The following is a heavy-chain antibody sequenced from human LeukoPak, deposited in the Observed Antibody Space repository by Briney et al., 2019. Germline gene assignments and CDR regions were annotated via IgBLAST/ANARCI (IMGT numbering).Heavy chain of an antibody. CDR1: GGSISSYY. Sequence: SETLSLTCTVSGGSISSYYWSWIRQPPGKGLEWIGYIYYRGSTNYNPSLKSRVTISVDTSKNQFSLKLSSVTAADTAVYYCARDGSGSFTGAFDIWGQGTMVTVSS. J-gene: IGHJ3*02. CDR3: ARDGSGSFTGAFDI. D-gene: IGHD1-26*01. V-gene: IGHV4-59*01. CDR2: IYYRGST.